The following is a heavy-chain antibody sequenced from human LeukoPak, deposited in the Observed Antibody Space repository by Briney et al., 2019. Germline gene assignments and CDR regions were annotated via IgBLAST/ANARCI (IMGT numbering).Heavy chain of an antibody. CDR1: GFTFSSYG. V-gene: IGHV3-30*03. J-gene: IGHJ5*02. CDR2: ISYDGSNK. Sequence: GRSLRLSCAASGFTFSSYGMHWVRQAPDKGLEWVAVISYDGSNKYYADSVKGRFTISRDNSKNTLYLQMNSLRAEDTAVYYCARPQPEHYYGSGSFLSGFDPWGQGTLVTVSS. D-gene: IGHD3-10*01. CDR3: ARPQPEHYYGSGSFLSGFDP.